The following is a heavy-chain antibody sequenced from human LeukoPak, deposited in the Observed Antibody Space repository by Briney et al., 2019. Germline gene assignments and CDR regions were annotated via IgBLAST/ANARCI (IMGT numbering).Heavy chain of an antibody. Sequence: PSETLSLTCTVSGGSISSYYWSPIRQPPVKGLGWSWYIYYSGSTNYNPSLKSRVTISVDTSKNQFSLKLSSVTAADTAVYYCARDRDYYGSGSYYVGWFDPWGQGTLVTVSS. CDR2: IYYSGST. J-gene: IGHJ5*02. CDR3: ARDRDYYGSGSYYVGWFDP. D-gene: IGHD3-10*01. CDR1: GGSISSYY. V-gene: IGHV4-59*01.